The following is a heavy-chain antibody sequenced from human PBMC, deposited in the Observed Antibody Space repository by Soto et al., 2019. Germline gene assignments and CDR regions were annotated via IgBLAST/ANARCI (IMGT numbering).Heavy chain of an antibody. V-gene: IGHV3-23*01. CDR3: AKRSPYSSGWYSPSFEY. CDR2: ISESGGST. J-gene: IGHJ4*01. Sequence: GKGLEWVSVISESGGSTHYADSVRGRFTVSRGNSKNSLSLRMNSLRDEDTAVYFCAKRSPYSSGWYSPSFEYW. D-gene: IGHD6-13*01.